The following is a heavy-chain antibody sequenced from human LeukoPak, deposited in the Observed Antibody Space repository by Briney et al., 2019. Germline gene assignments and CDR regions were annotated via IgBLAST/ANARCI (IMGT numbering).Heavy chain of an antibody. CDR2: INTDGSST. CDR3: AREVAYSSSWYDY. J-gene: IGHJ4*02. Sequence: GSLRLSCAASGFTFSSYWMHWVRQAPGKGLVWVSRINTDGSSTSYTDSVKGRFTISRDNAKNTLYLQMDSLRAEDTAVYYCAREVAYSSSWYDYWGQGTLVTVSS. D-gene: IGHD6-13*01. V-gene: IGHV3-74*01. CDR1: GFTFSSYW.